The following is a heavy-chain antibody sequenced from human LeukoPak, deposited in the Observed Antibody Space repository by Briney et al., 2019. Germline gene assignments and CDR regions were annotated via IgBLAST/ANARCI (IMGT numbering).Heavy chain of an antibody. CDR3: ASQRGNVVVPAAILDY. CDR1: GFTFSSYA. Sequence: GGSLRLSCAASGFTFSSYAMSWVRQAPGKGLEWVSAISGSGGSTYYADSVKGRFTISRDNSKNTLYLQMNSLRAEDTAVYYCASQRGNVVVPAAILDYWGQGTLVTVSS. V-gene: IGHV3-23*01. CDR2: ISGSGGST. D-gene: IGHD2-2*01. J-gene: IGHJ4*02.